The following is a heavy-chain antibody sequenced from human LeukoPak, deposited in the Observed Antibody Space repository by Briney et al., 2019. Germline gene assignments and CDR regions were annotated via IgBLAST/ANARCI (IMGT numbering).Heavy chain of an antibody. Sequence: PGGSLRLSCAASGFTFSSYAMNWVRQAPGKGLEWLSIIYSGGITQYADSVEGRFTISRDSSNNTVFLQMNTLRVEDTALYYCARFGWTIYGDYVSDWGHGTLVTVSA. D-gene: IGHD4-17*01. CDR3: ARFGWTIYGDYVSD. CDR1: GFTFSSYA. CDR2: IYSGGIT. V-gene: IGHV3-23*01. J-gene: IGHJ4*01.